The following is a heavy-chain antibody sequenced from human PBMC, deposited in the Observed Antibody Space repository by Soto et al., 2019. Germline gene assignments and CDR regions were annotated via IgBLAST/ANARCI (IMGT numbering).Heavy chain of an antibody. CDR1: GFTFSDFW. J-gene: IGHJ5*02. CDR3: ATDRGYKWLDP. CDR2: INQDASQK. V-gene: IGHV3-7*01. Sequence: PGGSLRLSCAASGFTFSDFWMMWVRQAPGKGLEFVAHINQDASQKYYVDSVKGRFSISRDNAKNSLSLQMNSLTAEDTAVYFCATDRGYKWLDPWGQGTLVTVSS.